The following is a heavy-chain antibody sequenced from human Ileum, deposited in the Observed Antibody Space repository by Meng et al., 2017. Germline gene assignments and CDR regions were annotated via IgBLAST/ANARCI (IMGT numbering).Heavy chain of an antibody. Sequence: QVRPQEAGPGLVWPSEPLYLTGTVSGGAVSSANSYWGWIRQTPGKGLEWIGYVYNTGNINSNPSLRSRLTMSVDTSNSQFSLKLTSVTAADTAVYYCARGGGGGWPNWFDPWGQGTLVTVSS. J-gene: IGHJ5*02. CDR1: GGAVSSANSY. CDR3: ARGGGGGWPNWFDP. V-gene: IGHV4-61*01. CDR2: VYNTGNI. D-gene: IGHD6-19*01.